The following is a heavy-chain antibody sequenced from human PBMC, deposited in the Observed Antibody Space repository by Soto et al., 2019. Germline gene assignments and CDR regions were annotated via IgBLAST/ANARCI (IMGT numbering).Heavy chain of an antibody. D-gene: IGHD5-18*01. CDR3: AKGAGVDTAMVSYYYYGMDV. V-gene: IGHV3-23*01. Sequence: EVQLLESGGGLVQPGGSLRLSCAASGFTFSSDAMSWVRQAPWKGLEWVSAIRGRGGSTYYPDSVKGRFTISRDNSKNPLSLHMNSLTAEDTAVYYCAKGAGVDTAMVSYYYYGMDVWGQGTTVTVSS. CDR2: IRGRGGST. J-gene: IGHJ6*02. CDR1: GFTFSSDA.